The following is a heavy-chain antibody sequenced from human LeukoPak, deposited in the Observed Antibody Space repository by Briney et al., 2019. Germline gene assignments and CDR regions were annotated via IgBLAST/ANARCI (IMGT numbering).Heavy chain of an antibody. CDR3: AREGIAAADAFDI. Sequence: SETLSLTCTVSGGSISSSSYYWGWIRQPPGKGLEWIGSIYYSGSTYYNPSLKSRVTISVDTSKNQFSLKLSSVTAADTAVYYCAREGIAAADAFDIWGQGTMVTVSS. V-gene: IGHV4-39*07. D-gene: IGHD6-13*01. CDR2: IYYSGST. J-gene: IGHJ3*02. CDR1: GGSISSSSYY.